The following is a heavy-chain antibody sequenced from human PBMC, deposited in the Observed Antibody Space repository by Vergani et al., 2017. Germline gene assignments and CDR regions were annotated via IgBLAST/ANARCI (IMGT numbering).Heavy chain of an antibody. CDR1: GFTFSSYG. D-gene: IGHD6-13*01. CDR3: ARGSVGGYSSSWYVGRGYYYMDV. Sequence: QVQLVESGGGVVQPGRSLRLSCAASGFTFSSYGMHWVRQAPGKGLEWVAVISYDGSNKYYADSVKGRFTISRDNSKNSLYLQMNSLRAEDTAVYYCARGSVGGYSSSWYVGRGYYYMDVWGKGTTVTVSS. V-gene: IGHV3-30*03. CDR2: ISYDGSNK. J-gene: IGHJ6*03.